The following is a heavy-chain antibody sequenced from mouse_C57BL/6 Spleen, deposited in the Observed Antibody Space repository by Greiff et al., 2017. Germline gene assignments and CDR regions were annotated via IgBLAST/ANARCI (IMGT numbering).Heavy chain of an antibody. D-gene: IGHD1-1*01. CDR3: ARRYYGSAY. V-gene: IGHV1-50*01. J-gene: IGHJ2*01. Sequence: QVQLQQPGAELVKPGASVKLSCKASGYTFTSYWMQWVKQRPGQGLEWIGAIDPSDSYTNYNQKFKGKATLTVDTSSSTAYMQLSSLTSEDSAVYYCARRYYGSAYWGQGTTLTVSS. CDR2: IDPSDSYT. CDR1: GYTFTSYW.